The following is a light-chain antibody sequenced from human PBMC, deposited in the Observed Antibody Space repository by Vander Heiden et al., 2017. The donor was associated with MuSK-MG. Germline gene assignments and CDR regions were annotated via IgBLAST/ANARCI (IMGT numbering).Light chain of an antibody. Sequence: EIVLTQSPVTLSLSPGERATLFCRASQSVNSNHLVWYQQKAGQAPRLLIYGSSTSATGIPDRFRGCGYVTEFTLTISRLELEDFAVYYCQQGIVSPLTFGGGTKVEI. V-gene: IGKV3-20*01. CDR3: QQGIVSPLT. CDR2: GSS. CDR1: QSVNSNH. J-gene: IGKJ4*01.